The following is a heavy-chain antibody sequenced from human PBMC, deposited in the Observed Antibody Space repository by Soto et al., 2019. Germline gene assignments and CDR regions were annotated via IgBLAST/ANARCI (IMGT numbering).Heavy chain of an antibody. D-gene: IGHD2-21*02. CDR1: DFTFRTYT. CDR3: ATEGDFLIGYV. V-gene: IGHV3-21*01. J-gene: IGHJ3*01. CDR2: INVDGSYI. Sequence: GGSLRLSCVASDFTFRTYTMHWVRQAPGKGLQWVSSINVDGSYIYSADSLKGRFTVSRDNAKNSLYLQMNSLRVEDTAMYYCATEGDFLIGYVWGQGTMVTVSS.